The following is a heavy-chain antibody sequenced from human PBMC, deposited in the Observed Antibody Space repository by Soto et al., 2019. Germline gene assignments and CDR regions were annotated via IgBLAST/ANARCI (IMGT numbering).Heavy chain of an antibody. D-gene: IGHD2-21*02. CDR1: DFTFRTYT. CDR3: ATEGDFLIGYV. V-gene: IGHV3-21*01. J-gene: IGHJ3*01. CDR2: INVDGSYI. Sequence: GGSLRLSCVASDFTFRTYTMHWVRQAPGKGLQWVSSINVDGSYIYSADSLKGRFTVSRDNAKNSLYLQMNSLRVEDTAMYYCATEGDFLIGYVWGQGTMVTVSS.